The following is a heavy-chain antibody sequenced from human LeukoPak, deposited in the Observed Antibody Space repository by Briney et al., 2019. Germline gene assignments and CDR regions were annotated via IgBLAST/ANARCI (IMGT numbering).Heavy chain of an antibody. D-gene: IGHD3-16*01. CDR2: ISSSGSNI. J-gene: IGHJ4*02. V-gene: IGHV3-48*04. CDR1: GFTFSSYS. Sequence: GGSLRLSCAASGFTFSSYSLNWVPQAPGKGLEWVSNISSSGSNIYYADSVKGRFTISRDNAKNSLYLQMNSLRAEDTAVYYCARDPGTYYDYVWGSGYFDYWGQGTLVTVSS. CDR3: ARDPGTYYDYVWGSGYFDY.